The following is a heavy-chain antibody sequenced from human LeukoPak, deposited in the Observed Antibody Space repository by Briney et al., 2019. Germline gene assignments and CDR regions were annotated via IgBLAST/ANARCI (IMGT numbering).Heavy chain of an antibody. D-gene: IGHD1-26*01. J-gene: IGHJ6*03. CDR2: IKQDGSEK. CDR1: GFTFSSYL. Sequence: PGGSLRLSCAASGFTFSSYLMSWVRQAPGKGLEWVANIKQDGSEKYYVDSVKGRFTISRDNAKNSLYLQMNSLRAEGTAVYYCARDIVGATRGLYYYYYMDVWGKGTTVTVSS. V-gene: IGHV3-7*01. CDR3: ARDIVGATRGLYYYYYMDV.